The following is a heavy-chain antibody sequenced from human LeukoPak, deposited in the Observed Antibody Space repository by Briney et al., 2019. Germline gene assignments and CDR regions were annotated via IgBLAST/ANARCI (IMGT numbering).Heavy chain of an antibody. CDR3: VRDPGWGAFDI. D-gene: IGHD3-16*01. CDR2: INPDGSTT. CDR1: GFTFSNFW. J-gene: IGHJ3*02. Sequence: GGSLSLSCAASGFTFSNFWMSWVRQAPGKGLEWVAIINPDGSTTGYVDSVKGRFTISRDNAKNSLCLQLNSLRAEDTAVYCRVRDPGWGAFDIWGQGTMVTVSS. V-gene: IGHV3-7*01.